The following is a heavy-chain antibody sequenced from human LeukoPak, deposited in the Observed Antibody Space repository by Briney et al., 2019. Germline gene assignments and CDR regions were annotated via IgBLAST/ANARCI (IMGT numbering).Heavy chain of an antibody. Sequence: PGGSLRLSCVASGLTFSEAWMSGVRQAPGKGLEGVGRIRSKSYGGTTEYAAPVKGRFTISRDDSKNTLYLQMNSLRIEDTAVYFCTTAGFLPLPDIWGQGTMVTVSS. CDR2: IRSKSYGGTT. J-gene: IGHJ3*02. CDR3: TTAGFLPLPDI. V-gene: IGHV3-15*01. CDR1: GLTFSEAW. D-gene: IGHD3-3*01.